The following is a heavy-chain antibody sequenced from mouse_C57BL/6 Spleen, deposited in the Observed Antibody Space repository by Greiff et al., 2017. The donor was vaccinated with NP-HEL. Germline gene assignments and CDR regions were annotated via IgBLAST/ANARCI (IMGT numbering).Heavy chain of an antibody. CDR2: ILPGSGST. CDR1: GYTFTGYW. CDR3: ARSTTVGAMCY. Sequence: VQLQQSGAELMKPGASVKLSCTATGYTFTGYWIEWVKQRPGHGLEWIGVILPGSGSTNDNEKFKGKATFTADTSSNTAYLQLSSLTTDDSAIYYSARSTTVGAMCYWGQGTTVTVSS. D-gene: IGHD1-1*01. J-gene: IGHJ4*01. V-gene: IGHV1-9*01.